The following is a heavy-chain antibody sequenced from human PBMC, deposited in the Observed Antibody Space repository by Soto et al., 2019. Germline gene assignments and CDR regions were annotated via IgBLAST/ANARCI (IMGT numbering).Heavy chain of an antibody. CDR3: ARDGAGYSRPNYYYYYGMDV. CDR1: GGTFSSYA. J-gene: IGHJ6*02. Sequence: VASVKVSCKASGGTFSSYAISWVRQAPGQGLEWMGGIIPILGTANYAQKFQGRVAITADESTSTAYMELSSLRSEDTAVYYCARDGAGYSRPNYYYYYGMDVWGQGTTVTVSS. D-gene: IGHD6-13*01. CDR2: IIPILGTA. V-gene: IGHV1-69*13.